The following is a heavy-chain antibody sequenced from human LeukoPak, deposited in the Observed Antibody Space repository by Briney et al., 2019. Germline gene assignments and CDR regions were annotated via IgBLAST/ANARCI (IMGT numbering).Heavy chain of an antibody. CDR1: GFSLSSSGEC. V-gene: IGHV2-5*02. CDR3: AHRRGGPFFDP. Sequence: SGPTLVKPTQTLTLTCIFSGFSLSSSGECVGWIRQPPGQALEWIALIYWDGDERYSPSLKSRLTITKDTSKNQVVLTLTNMGPLDAATYFCAHRRGGPFFDPWGQGALVTVS. CDR2: IYWDGDE. J-gene: IGHJ5*02. D-gene: IGHD2-15*01.